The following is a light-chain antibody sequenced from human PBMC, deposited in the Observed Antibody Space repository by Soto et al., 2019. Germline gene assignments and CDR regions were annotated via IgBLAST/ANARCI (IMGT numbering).Light chain of an antibody. CDR2: DAS. Sequence: EIVLTQSPATLSLSPGEIATLSCRASQSVSTYLAWYQQKPGQAPRLLIYDASNRVTGIPARFRGSGSGTDFTLTISSLEPDDFAVYYCQQRSNWQITFGQGTRLEIK. CDR1: QSVSTY. CDR3: QQRSNWQIT. V-gene: IGKV3-11*01. J-gene: IGKJ5*01.